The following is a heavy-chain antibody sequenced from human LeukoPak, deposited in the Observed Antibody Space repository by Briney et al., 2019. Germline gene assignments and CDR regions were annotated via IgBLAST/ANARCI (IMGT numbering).Heavy chain of an antibody. V-gene: IGHV4-34*01. Sequence: SETLSLTCAVYGGSFSGYYWSWIRQPPGKGLEWIGEINHSGSTNYNPSLKSRVTISVETSKNQFSLKLSSVTAADTAMYFCARGWNYYDSSGYYHHLFDYWGQGTLVTVSS. J-gene: IGHJ4*02. CDR1: GGSFSGYY. CDR2: INHSGST. CDR3: ARGWNYYDSSGYYHHLFDY. D-gene: IGHD3-22*01.